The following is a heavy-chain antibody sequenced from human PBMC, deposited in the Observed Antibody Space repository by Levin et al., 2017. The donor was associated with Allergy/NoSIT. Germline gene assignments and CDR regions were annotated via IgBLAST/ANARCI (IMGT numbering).Heavy chain of an antibody. Sequence: NPSETLSLTCAVYGGSFSGYYWTWIRQPPGKDLEWIGEINHGGSTNYNPSLKSRVTILVDTSKNQFSQKLSSVTAADTAVYYCARGSDFFDYWGQGIPVTVSS. J-gene: IGHJ4*02. D-gene: IGHD3-10*01. CDR2: INHGGST. V-gene: IGHV4-34*01. CDR3: ARGSDFFDY. CDR1: GGSFSGYY.